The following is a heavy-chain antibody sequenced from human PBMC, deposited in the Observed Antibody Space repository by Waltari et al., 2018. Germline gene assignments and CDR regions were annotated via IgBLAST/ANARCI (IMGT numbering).Heavy chain of an antibody. D-gene: IGHD2-2*01. J-gene: IGHJ6*03. Sequence: QLQLQESGPGLVKASETLSLTCSVSSGSINSGTYYWGWIRQPPGKGLEWIGRIYSSGKTNYNPSLKSRVTMSVDTSKNQFSLTLSSVTAADTAVYYCARVKDETSYGFYYYMDVWGKGTTVTISS. CDR3: ARVKDETSYGFYYYMDV. V-gene: IGHV4-39*07. CDR2: IYSSGKT. CDR1: SGSINSGTYY.